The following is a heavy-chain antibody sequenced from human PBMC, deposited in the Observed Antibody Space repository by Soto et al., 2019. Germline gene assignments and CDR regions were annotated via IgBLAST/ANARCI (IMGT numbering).Heavy chain of an antibody. J-gene: IGHJ4*02. Sequence: PGGSLRLSCAASGFTLSSDAMSWVRQAPGKGLEWVADISGSGGSTYYADPAKGRFTISRDNSNNTVFLQMNRVKVDDTAVYYCAKKKGPYWNFDNWGQGTLVTVSS. CDR2: ISGSGGST. D-gene: IGHD1-1*01. CDR1: GFTLSSDA. V-gene: IGHV3-23*01. CDR3: AKKKGPYWNFDN.